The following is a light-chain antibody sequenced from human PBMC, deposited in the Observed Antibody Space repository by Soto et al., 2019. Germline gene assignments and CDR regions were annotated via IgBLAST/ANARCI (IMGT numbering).Light chain of an antibody. CDR1: RSDIGTYAY. Sequence: QSALTQPASLSGSPGQSITISCTGTRSDIGTYAYVSWYQHRPGNAPKLIIYEVTHRPSGISSRFSGSKSGDTAYLTISGLQAEDEADYCCSSYSTNYVFCVFGPGTKLTVL. V-gene: IGLV2-14*01. J-gene: IGLJ1*01. CDR2: EVT. CDR3: SSYSTNYVFCV.